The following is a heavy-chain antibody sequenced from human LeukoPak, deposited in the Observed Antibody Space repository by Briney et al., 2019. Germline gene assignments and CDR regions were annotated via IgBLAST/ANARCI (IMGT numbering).Heavy chain of an antibody. Sequence: PGRSLRLSCAASGFTLSSYGMHWVRQAPGKGLEWVAVIWYDGSNKYYADSVKGRFTISRDNSKNTLYLQMNSLRAEDTAVYYCARVRIAAAGYFDYWGQGTLVTVSS. J-gene: IGHJ4*02. CDR1: GFTLSSYG. D-gene: IGHD6-13*01. CDR2: IWYDGSNK. V-gene: IGHV3-33*01. CDR3: ARVRIAAAGYFDY.